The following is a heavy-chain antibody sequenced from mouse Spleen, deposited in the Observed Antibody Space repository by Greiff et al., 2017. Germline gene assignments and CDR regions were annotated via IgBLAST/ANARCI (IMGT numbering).Heavy chain of an antibody. CDR1: GFTFSSYA. V-gene: IGHV5-9-1*01. CDR2: ISSGGSYT. Sequence: DVKLVESGGGLVKPGGSLKLSCAASGFTFSSYAMSWVRQTPEKRLEWVATISSGGSYTYYPDSVKGRFTISRDNAKNTLYLQMSSLRSEDTAMYYCASQLGRGYWGQGTTLTVSS. D-gene: IGHD4-1*02. J-gene: IGHJ2*01. CDR3: ASQLGRGY.